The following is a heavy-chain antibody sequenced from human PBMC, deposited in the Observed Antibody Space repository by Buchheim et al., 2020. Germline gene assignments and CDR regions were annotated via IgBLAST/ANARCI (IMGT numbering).Heavy chain of an antibody. J-gene: IGHJ6*02. Sequence: QVQLVQSGAEMKKPGASVKVSCKASGYTFTSYDINWVRQATGQGLEWMGWMNPNSGNTGYAQKFQGRVTMTRNTSISTAYMELSSLRSEDTAVYYCARGPRIAAAGRHYYYYYGMDVWGQGTT. D-gene: IGHD6-13*01. CDR3: ARGPRIAAAGRHYYYYYGMDV. CDR1: GYTFTSYD. CDR2: MNPNSGNT. V-gene: IGHV1-8*01.